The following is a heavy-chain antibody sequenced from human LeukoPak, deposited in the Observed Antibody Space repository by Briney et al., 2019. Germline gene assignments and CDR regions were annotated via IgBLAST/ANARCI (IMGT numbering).Heavy chain of an antibody. CDR2: DYFSGST. D-gene: IGHD3-10*01. CDR3: ARLYYYGSGSYFPFDP. Sequence: SETLSLTCTVSGPSISSYYWSWIRQPPGKGLEWIGYDYFSGSTNYNPSLESRVTISVDTSKKHFSLRLSSVTAADTAVYYCARLYYYGSGSYFPFDPWGQGALVTVSS. CDR1: GPSISSYY. J-gene: IGHJ5*02. V-gene: IGHV4-59*08.